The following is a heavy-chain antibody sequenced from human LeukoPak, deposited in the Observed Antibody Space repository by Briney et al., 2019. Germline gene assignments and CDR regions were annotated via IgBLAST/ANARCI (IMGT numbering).Heavy chain of an antibody. Sequence: ASVTVSCKASGYTFTGYYMHWVRQAPGQGSEWMGWINPNIGGTNYAQKFQGSVTMTRHTSISTAYMDLSRLRSDDTAVYYCARSGPKQWLVQSCFYPWGQGTLVTVSS. V-gene: IGHV1-2*02. J-gene: IGHJ5*02. CDR2: INPNIGGT. CDR3: ARSGPKQWLVQSCFYP. CDR1: GYTFTGYY. D-gene: IGHD6-19*01.